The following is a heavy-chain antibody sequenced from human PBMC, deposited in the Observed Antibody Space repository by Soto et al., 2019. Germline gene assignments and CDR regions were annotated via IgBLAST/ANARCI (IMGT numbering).Heavy chain of an antibody. CDR2: IWYDGGKK. D-gene: IGHD1-26*01. CDR1: GFTFSSYG. J-gene: IGHJ4*02. Sequence: GGSLRLSCAASGFTFSSYGMNWVRQAPGKGLGWVAVIWYDGGKKYYADSVKGRFSISRDNSENTLYLQMNSLRADDTAVYYCVKDSTLTVSGYFDNWGQGTLVTVSS. CDR3: VKDSTLTVSGYFDN. V-gene: IGHV3-33*06.